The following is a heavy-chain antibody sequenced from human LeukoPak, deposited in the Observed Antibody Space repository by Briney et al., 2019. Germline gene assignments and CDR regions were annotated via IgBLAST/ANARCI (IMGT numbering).Heavy chain of an antibody. V-gene: IGHV3-21*04. Sequence: GGSLRLSCAASGFTFSSYSMNWVRQAPGKGLEWVSSISSSSSYIYYADSVKGRFTISRDNSKNTLYLQMNSLRAGDTAVYYCARDRSYAFDIWGQGTMVTVSS. CDR1: GFTFSSYS. CDR2: ISSSSSYI. J-gene: IGHJ3*02. CDR3: ARDRSYAFDI.